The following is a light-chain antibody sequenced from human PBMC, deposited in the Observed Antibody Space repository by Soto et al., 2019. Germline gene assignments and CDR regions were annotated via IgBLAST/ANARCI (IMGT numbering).Light chain of an antibody. V-gene: IGKV3-20*01. Sequence: EVVLMQSPGTLSLSPGERATLSCRASQAVSASYLARYQQKPGQAPRLLIYGASSRATDIPDQFRASGSGNEFHLTISRLEHEDFAVYFGQEYDTSPPFGPGTKVDIK. CDR1: QAVSASY. J-gene: IGKJ3*01. CDR2: GAS. CDR3: QEYDTSPP.